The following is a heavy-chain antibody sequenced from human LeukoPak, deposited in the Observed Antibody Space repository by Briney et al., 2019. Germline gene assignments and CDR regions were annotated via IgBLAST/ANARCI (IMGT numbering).Heavy chain of an antibody. J-gene: IGHJ4*02. CDR1: GYAFTDYF. Sequence: GASVKVSCKTSGYAFTDYFMHWVRQAPGQGPEWMGLINPNFGGTAYAHKFQDRVTMTRDTSISTVYMELTSLTSDDTAVYYCARGSQGFDYWGQGTLVTVSS. V-gene: IGHV1-2*02. CDR3: ARGSQGFDY. CDR2: INPNFGGT.